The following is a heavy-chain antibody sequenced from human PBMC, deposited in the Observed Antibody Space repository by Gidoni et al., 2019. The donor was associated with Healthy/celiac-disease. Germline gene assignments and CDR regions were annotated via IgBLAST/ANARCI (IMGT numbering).Heavy chain of an antibody. V-gene: IGHV4-39*01. CDR1: GGSISSSSYY. Sequence: QLQLQESGPGLVKPSETLSLTCTVSGGSISSSSYYWGWIRQPPGKGLEWIGSIYYSGSTYYNPSLKSRVTISVDTSKNQFSLKLSSVTAADTAVYYCARLGCWGDFWLPSPLSYYYYGMDVWGQGTTVTVSS. CDR2: IYYSGST. J-gene: IGHJ6*02. CDR3: ARLGCWGDFWLPSPLSYYYYGMDV. D-gene: IGHD3-3*01.